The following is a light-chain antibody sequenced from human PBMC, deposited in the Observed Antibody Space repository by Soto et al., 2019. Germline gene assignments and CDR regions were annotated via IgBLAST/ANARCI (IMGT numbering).Light chain of an antibody. CDR2: DAS. CDR1: QDISNY. Sequence: DIQMTQSPSSLSASVGDRVTITCQASQDISNYLNWYQQKPGKVPKLLIFDASNVETGVPSRFSGSGSGTGFTFTISSLQPEDIGTYYCQQYEDLPLTFGGGTRVEIK. CDR3: QQYEDLPLT. V-gene: IGKV1-33*01. J-gene: IGKJ4*01.